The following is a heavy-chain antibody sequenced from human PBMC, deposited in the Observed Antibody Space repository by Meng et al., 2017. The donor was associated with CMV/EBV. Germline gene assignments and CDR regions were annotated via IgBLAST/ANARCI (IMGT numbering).Heavy chain of an antibody. CDR2: ISYDGSNK. CDR1: GFTFSSYA. J-gene: IGHJ4*02. Sequence: GESLKISCAASGFTFSSYAMHGVRQAPGKGLEWVAVISYDGSNKYYADSVKGRFTISRDNAKNSLYLQMNSLRAEDTAVYYCARVPYSSSWYEPSPVYWGQGTLGTVSS. CDR3: ARVPYSSSWYEPSPVY. V-gene: IGHV3-30*04. D-gene: IGHD6-13*01.